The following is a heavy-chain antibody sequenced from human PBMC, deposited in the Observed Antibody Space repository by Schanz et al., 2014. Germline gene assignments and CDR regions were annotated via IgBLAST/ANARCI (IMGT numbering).Heavy chain of an antibody. CDR1: GGSISSGTYY. CDR3: AKEPLSGYNWFDP. V-gene: IGHV4-61*02. Sequence: QVQLQESGPGLVKPSQTLSLTCIVSGGSISSGTYYWSWLRQPAGKGLKWIGRIYTSGSTNYNPSLKSRVTISIDASKNQCSLKLSSVTAADTAVYYCAKEPLSGYNWFDPWGQGSLVTVSS. CDR2: IYTSGST. D-gene: IGHD6-25*01. J-gene: IGHJ5*02.